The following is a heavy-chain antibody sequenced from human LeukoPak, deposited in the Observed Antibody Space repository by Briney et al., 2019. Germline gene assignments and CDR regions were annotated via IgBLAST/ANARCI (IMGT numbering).Heavy chain of an antibody. D-gene: IGHD5-18*01. Sequence: GGSLRLSCAASGFTFSSYSMNWVRQAPGKGLEWVSSISSSSSYIYYADSVKGRFTISRDNAKNSLYLQMNSLRAEDTAVYYCARANSYGTEDGYWYFDLWGRGTLVTVPS. J-gene: IGHJ2*01. CDR3: ARANSYGTEDGYWYFDL. CDR1: GFTFSSYS. V-gene: IGHV3-21*01. CDR2: ISSSSSYI.